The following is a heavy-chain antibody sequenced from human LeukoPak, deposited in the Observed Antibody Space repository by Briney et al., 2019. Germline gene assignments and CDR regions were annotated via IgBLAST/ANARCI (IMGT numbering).Heavy chain of an antibody. V-gene: IGHV4-4*09. CDR1: GGSISSYY. J-gene: IGHJ3*02. CDR3: ASKFDGRAFDI. D-gene: IGHD3-9*01. Sequence: SETLSLTCTVSGGSISSYYWSWIRQPPGKGLEWIGCIYTSGSTNYNPSLKSRVTISVDTSKNQFSLKLSSVTAADTAVYYCASKFDGRAFDIWGQGTMVTVSS. CDR2: IYTSGST.